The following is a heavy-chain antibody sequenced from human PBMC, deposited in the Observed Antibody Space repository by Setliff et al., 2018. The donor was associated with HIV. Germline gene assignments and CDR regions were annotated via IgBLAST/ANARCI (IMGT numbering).Heavy chain of an antibody. Sequence: PSETLSLTCGIYGGSFSDYYWSWIRQPPGKGLEWIGEIDHRGRPKYNPSLNSRVTISVDTSKNQFSLNLSSVTAADTAVYYCAQEERDAYNYWFDPWGQGTLVTVSS. J-gene: IGHJ5*02. CDR1: GGSFSDYY. CDR2: IDHRGRP. V-gene: IGHV4-34*01. CDR3: AQEERDAYNYWFDP. D-gene: IGHD1-1*01.